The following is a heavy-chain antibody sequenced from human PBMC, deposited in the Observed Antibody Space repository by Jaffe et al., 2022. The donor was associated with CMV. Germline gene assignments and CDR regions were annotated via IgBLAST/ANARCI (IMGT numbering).Heavy chain of an antibody. Sequence: EVQLVESGGGLVQPGGSLRLSCAASGFTVSSNYMSWVRQAPGKGLEWVSVIYSGGSTYYADSVKGRFTISRDNSKNTLYLQMNSLRAEDTAVYYCARYCSGGSCYFGAFDIWGQGTMVTVSS. CDR2: IYSGGST. CDR1: GFTVSSNY. J-gene: IGHJ3*02. V-gene: IGHV3-66*01. D-gene: IGHD2-15*01. CDR3: ARYCSGGSCYFGAFDI.